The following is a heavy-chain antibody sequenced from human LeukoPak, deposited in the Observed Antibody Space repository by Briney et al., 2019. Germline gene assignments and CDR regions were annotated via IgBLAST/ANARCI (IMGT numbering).Heavy chain of an antibody. Sequence: GGSLRLSCAASRFTFSSYSMNWVRQAPGKGLEWVSSISSSGSYIYYADSVKGRFTISRDNAKNSLYLQMNSLRAEDTALYYCAKGYRKGRWLPLDYWGQGTLVTVSS. CDR1: RFTFSSYS. J-gene: IGHJ4*02. D-gene: IGHD5-24*01. CDR3: AKGYRKGRWLPLDY. V-gene: IGHV3-21*04. CDR2: ISSSGSYI.